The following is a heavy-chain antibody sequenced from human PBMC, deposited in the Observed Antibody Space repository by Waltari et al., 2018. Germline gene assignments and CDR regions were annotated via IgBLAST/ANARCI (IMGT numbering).Heavy chain of an antibody. CDR1: GGSFSGYY. D-gene: IGHD4-17*01. CDR3: ARGLYVMTTVTTRRPFDY. Sequence: QVQLQQWGAGLLKPSATLSLPCAVSGGSFSGYYWSWIRQPPGKGLEWIGESNHSGSTNYNPSLKSRVTISVDTSKNQFSLKLSSVTAADTAVYYCARGLYVMTTVTTRRPFDYWGQGTLVTVSS. CDR2: SNHSGST. V-gene: IGHV4-34*01. J-gene: IGHJ4*02.